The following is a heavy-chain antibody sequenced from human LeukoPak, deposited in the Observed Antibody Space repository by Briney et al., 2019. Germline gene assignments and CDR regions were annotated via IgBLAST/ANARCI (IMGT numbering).Heavy chain of an antibody. V-gene: IGHV4-61*02. CDR1: GGSISSGDYY. J-gene: IGHJ4*02. D-gene: IGHD1-14*01. Sequence: SETLSLTCTVSGGSISSGDYYWSWIRQPPGKGLEWIGRIYTSGSTNYNPSLKSRVTISVDTSKNQFSLKLSSVTAADTAVYYCARGLRTDGTLFDYWGQGTLVTVSS. CDR2: IYTSGST. CDR3: ARGLRTDGTLFDY.